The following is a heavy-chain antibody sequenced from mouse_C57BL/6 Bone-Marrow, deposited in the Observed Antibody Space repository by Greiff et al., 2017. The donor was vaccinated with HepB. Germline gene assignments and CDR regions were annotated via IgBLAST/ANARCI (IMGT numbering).Heavy chain of an antibody. D-gene: IGHD1-1*01. CDR2: IRNKANGYTT. V-gene: IGHV7-3*01. CDR3: ARGSSYPYYYAMDY. CDR1: GFTFTDYY. Sequence: EVHLVESGGGLVQPGGSLSLSCAASGFTFTDYYMSWVRQPPGKALEWLGFIRNKANGYTTEYSASVKGRFTISRDNSQSIIYLQMNALRAEDSATYYCARGSSYPYYYAMDYWGQGTSVTVSS. J-gene: IGHJ4*01.